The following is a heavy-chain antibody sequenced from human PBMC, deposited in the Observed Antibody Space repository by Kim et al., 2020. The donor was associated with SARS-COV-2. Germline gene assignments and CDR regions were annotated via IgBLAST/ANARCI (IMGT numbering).Heavy chain of an antibody. Sequence: GGSLRLSCAASGFTFSSYWMHWVRQAPGKGLVWVSRINSNGSSASSADAVKGRFSITSDNDNNTLYLQMNILRAETTAVYYCACEKVENCGSDCYYYYG. CDR3: ACEKVENCGSDCYYYYG. CDR2: INSNGSSA. D-gene: IGHD2-21*02. CDR1: GFTFSSYW. V-gene: IGHV3-74*01. J-gene: IGHJ6*01.